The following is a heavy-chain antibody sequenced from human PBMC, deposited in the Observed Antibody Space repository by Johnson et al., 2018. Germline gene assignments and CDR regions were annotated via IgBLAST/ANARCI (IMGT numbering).Heavy chain of an antibody. Sequence: VQLLESGGGLVQPGGSLRLSCAASGFTFSNYAMSWVRQAPGKGLEWVSTISGSGGSTYYADSVKGRFTISRDNSKNTLYLQMNSLRAEDTAVFYCAKDQLLFDYYYYYMDVWGKGTTVTVSS. D-gene: IGHD2-2*01. CDR1: GFTFSNYA. J-gene: IGHJ6*03. CDR3: AKDQLLFDYYYYYMDV. V-gene: IGHV3-23*01. CDR2: ISGSGGST.